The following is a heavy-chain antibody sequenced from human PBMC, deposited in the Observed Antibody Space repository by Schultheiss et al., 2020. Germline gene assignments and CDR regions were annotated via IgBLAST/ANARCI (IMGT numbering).Heavy chain of an antibody. V-gene: IGHV1-18*01. CDR3: ARVGAEQWLVY. Sequence: GSVKVSCKASGYRLNTYGVTWVRQAPGQWLEWMGWISGYSGNTNYAQQFQGRVIMTMDTSTNMAHMELRSLRADDTAVYYCARVGAEQWLVYSGQGTLVTV. D-gene: IGHD6-19*01. J-gene: IGHJ4*02. CDR1: GYRLNTYG. CDR2: ISGYSGNT.